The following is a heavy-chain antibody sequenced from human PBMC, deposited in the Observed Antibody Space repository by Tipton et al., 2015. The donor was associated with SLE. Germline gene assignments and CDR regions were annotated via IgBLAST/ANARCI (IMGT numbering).Heavy chain of an antibody. CDR1: GDSLSGQY. CDR2: VFRGGST. Sequence: TLSLTCSVYGDSLSGQYWSWIRQPPGKGLEWIGEVFRGGSTNYSPSLESRVTITVDMSKNQFSLRPISVTAADTAVYYCAKDYNHDNADYNWGQGTLVIVSS. D-gene: IGHD4-17*01. V-gene: IGHV4-34*12. CDR3: AKDYNHDNADYN. J-gene: IGHJ4*02.